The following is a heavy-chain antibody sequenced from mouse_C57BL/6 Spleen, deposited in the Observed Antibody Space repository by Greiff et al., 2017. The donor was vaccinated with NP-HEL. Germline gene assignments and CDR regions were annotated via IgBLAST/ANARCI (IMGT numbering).Heavy chain of an antibody. CDR3: ARDSSGYAYYAMDY. J-gene: IGHJ4*01. D-gene: IGHD3-2*02. V-gene: IGHV3-6*01. Sequence: DVKLQESGPGLVKPSQSLSLTCSVTGYSITSGYYWNWIRQFPGNKLEWMGYISYDGSNNYNPSLKNRISITRDTSKNQFFLKLNSVTTEDTATYYCARDSSGYAYYAMDYWGQGTSVTVSS. CDR2: ISYDGSN. CDR1: GYSITSGYY.